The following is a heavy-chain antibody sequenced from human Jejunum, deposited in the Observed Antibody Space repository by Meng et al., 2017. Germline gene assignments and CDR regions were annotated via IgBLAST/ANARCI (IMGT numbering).Heavy chain of an antibody. CDR1: GGSVSSGSHY. CDR2: IYYSVNT. V-gene: IGHV4-61*03. CDR3: ASDLGTYVMDV. J-gene: IGHJ6*02. Sequence: SETLSLTCAVSGGSVSSGSHYWSWIPQSPGKGLEWIGFIYYSVNTKYNPSLKSRVIISVNTSNNHVSLQLNSVTSADTAVYYCASDLGTYVMDVWGQGTTVTVSS. D-gene: IGHD3-16*01.